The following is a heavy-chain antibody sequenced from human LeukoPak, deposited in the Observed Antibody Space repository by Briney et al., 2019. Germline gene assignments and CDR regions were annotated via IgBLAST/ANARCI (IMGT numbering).Heavy chain of an antibody. V-gene: IGHV3-7*01. J-gene: IGHJ4*02. D-gene: IGHD3-22*01. CDR1: GFTFSSYW. Sequence: GGSLRLSCAASGFTFSSYWMSWVRQAPGKGLEWVANIKQDGSEKYYVDPVKGRFTISRDNAKNSLYLQMNSLRAEDTAVYYCARMGRMIVPRVGAYWGQGTLVTVSS. CDR2: IKQDGSEK. CDR3: ARMGRMIVPRVGAY.